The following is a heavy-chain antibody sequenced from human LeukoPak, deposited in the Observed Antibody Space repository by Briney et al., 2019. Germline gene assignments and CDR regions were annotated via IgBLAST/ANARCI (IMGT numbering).Heavy chain of an antibody. CDR1: GGSFNGYY. CDR3: ARGRDDYVWGSYRYFY. J-gene: IGHJ4*02. CDR2: INHSGST. Sequence: SETLSLXCAVYGGSFNGYYWSWIRRPPGKGLEWIGEINHSGSTNYNPSLKSRVTISVDTSKNQFSLKLSSVTAADTAVYYCARGRDDYVWGSYRYFYWGQGTLVTVSS. D-gene: IGHD3-16*02. V-gene: IGHV4-34*01.